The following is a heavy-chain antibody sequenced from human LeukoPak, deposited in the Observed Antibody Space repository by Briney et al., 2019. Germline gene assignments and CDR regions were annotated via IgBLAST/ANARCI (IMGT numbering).Heavy chain of an antibody. J-gene: IGHJ4*02. D-gene: IGHD3-22*01. Sequence: GGSLRLSCAASGFTFDDYAMHWVRQALGKGLEWVSLISWDGGSTYYADSVKGRFTISRDNSKNSLYLQMNSLRAEDTALYYCAKDSSGYYWDYWGQGTLVTVSS. CDR2: ISWDGGST. CDR1: GFTFDDYA. CDR3: AKDSSGYYWDY. V-gene: IGHV3-43D*03.